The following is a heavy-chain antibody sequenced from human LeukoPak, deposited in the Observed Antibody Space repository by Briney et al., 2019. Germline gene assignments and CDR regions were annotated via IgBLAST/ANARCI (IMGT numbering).Heavy chain of an antibody. CDR3: ARGYGDYGY. J-gene: IGHJ4*02. CDR2: IYYSGST. V-gene: IGHV4-59*01. CDR1: GGSISSYY. Sequence: SETLSLTCTVSGGSISSYYWSWIRQPPGKGLEWIGYIYYSGSTNYNPSLKSRVTISVDTSKNQFSLKLSSVTAADTAVYYCARGYGDYGYWGQGTLVTVSS. D-gene: IGHD4-17*01.